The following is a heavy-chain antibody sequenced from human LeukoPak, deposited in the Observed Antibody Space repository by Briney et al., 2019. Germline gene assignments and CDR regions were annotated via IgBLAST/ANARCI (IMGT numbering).Heavy chain of an antibody. J-gene: IGHJ4*02. Sequence: GGSLRLSCAASGFTFNSYAMSWVRQAPGKGLEWVPAISGSGGSTYYADSVKGRFTISRDNSKNTLYLQMNSLRAEDTAVYCFAKLPGIVLMVYAIHFGYWGKATLVTVSS. D-gene: IGHD2-8*01. CDR1: GFTFNSYA. CDR2: ISGSGGST. V-gene: IGHV3-23*01. CDR3: AKLPGIVLMVYAIHFGY.